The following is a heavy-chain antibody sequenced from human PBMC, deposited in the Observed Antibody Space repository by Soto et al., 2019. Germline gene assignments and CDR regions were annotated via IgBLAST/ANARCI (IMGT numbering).Heavy chain of an antibody. CDR1: GFTFSSYG. Sequence: QVQLVESGGGVVQPGRSLRLSCAASGFTFSSYGMHWVRQAPGKGLEWVAVISYDGSNKYSADFVKGRFTISRDNSKNTLYLQVNSLGAEATAVYYCTKDPDTAMPGDTPKNDAFDIRGQGTMVTVSS. CDR2: ISYDGSNK. D-gene: IGHD5-18*01. CDR3: TKDPDTAMPGDTPKNDAFDI. V-gene: IGHV3-30*18. J-gene: IGHJ3*02.